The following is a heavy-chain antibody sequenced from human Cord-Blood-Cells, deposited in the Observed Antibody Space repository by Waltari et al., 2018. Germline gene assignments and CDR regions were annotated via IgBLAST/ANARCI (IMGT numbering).Heavy chain of an antibody. CDR3: AKDFPPGIAAAGDY. J-gene: IGHJ4*02. CDR2: ISYDGSNK. D-gene: IGHD6-13*01. Sequence: QVQLVESGGGVVQPGRSLRLSCAASGFTFSSYGMHWVRTAPGKGLEWVAVISYDGSNKYYADSVKGRFTISRDNSKNTLYLQMNSLRAEDTAVYYCAKDFPPGIAAAGDYWGQGTLVTVSS. V-gene: IGHV3-30*18. CDR1: GFTFSSYG.